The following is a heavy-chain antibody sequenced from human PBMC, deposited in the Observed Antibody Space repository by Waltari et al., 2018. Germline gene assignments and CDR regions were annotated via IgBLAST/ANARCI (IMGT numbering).Heavy chain of an antibody. V-gene: IGHV3-30*02. CDR3: AKLYDSVDY. CDR2: IRYDGSNK. Sequence: QVPLVESGRGVVQPGGSLRLSCAASGFTFSSYGMHWVRQAPGKGLEWVAFIRYDGSNKYYADSVKGRFTISRDNSKNTLYLQMNSLRAEDTAVYYCAKLYDSVDYWGQGTLVTVSS. CDR1: GFTFSSYG. J-gene: IGHJ4*02. D-gene: IGHD5-12*01.